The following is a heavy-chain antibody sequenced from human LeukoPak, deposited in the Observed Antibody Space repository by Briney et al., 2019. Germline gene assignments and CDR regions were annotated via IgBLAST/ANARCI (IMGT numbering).Heavy chain of an antibody. CDR1: GFTFGDYG. CDR2: INWIGGST. V-gene: IGHV3-20*04. D-gene: IGHD5-24*01. CDR3: ARDLGYKDYVSAFDI. J-gene: IGHJ3*02. Sequence: PGGSLRLSCAASGFTFGDYGMNWVRQVPGKGLEWGSGINWIGGSTGHADSVRGGFTISRDNAKNSLYLQMNSLRAEDTALYYCARDLGYKDYVSAFDIWGRGTMVTVSS.